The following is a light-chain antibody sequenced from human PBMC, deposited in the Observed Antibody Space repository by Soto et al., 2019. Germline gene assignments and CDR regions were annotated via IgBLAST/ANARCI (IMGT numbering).Light chain of an antibody. CDR1: QSVSSSY. J-gene: IGKJ1*01. CDR2: GAS. V-gene: IGKV3-20*01. Sequence: EIVLTQSPGTLSLSPGERATLSCRASQSVSSSYLAWYQQKPGQAPMLLIYGASSRATVIPDRFSGSGSGTEFTLTISRLEPEDFAVYYCQQYGTSPPSTFGQGTKVEIK. CDR3: QQYGTSPPST.